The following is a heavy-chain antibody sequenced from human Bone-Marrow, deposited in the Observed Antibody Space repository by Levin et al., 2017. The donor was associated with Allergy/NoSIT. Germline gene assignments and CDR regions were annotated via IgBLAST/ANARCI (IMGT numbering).Heavy chain of an antibody. D-gene: IGHD4-17*01. CDR3: AKGADYGDYGRFDY. V-gene: IGHV3-30*18. CDR1: GFTFSSYG. J-gene: IGHJ4*02. CDR2: ISYDGSNK. Sequence: GGSLRLSCAASGFTFSSYGMHWVRQAPGKGLEWVAVISYDGSNKYYADSVKGRFTISRDNSKNTLYLQMNSLRAEDTAVYYCAKGADYGDYGRFDYWGQGTLVTVSS.